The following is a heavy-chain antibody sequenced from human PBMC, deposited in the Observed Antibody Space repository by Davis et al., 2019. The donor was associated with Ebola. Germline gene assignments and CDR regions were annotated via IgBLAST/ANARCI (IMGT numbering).Heavy chain of an antibody. CDR3: ARDVLVAAADP. D-gene: IGHD6-13*01. V-gene: IGHV1-2*06. J-gene: IGHJ5*02. Sequence: ASVKVSCKASGYTFTGNYIQWVRQAPGQGLEWMGRINPNSGGTNYAQKFQGRVTLTRDSSIDTAYMELGSLRSDDTAVYYCARDVLVAAADPWGQGTLVTVSS. CDR2: INPNSGGT. CDR1: GYTFTGNY.